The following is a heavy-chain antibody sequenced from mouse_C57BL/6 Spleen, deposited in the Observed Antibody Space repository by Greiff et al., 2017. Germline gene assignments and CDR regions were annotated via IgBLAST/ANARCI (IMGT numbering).Heavy chain of an antibody. CDR1: GYTFTSYW. Sequence: VQLQQPGAELVRPGSSVKLSCKASGYTFTSYWMHWVKQRPIQGLEWIGNIDPSDSETHYNQKFKDKATLTVDKSSSTAYMQLSSLTSEDSAVYYCARYHDYGNYYAMDYWGLGTSVTVSS. CDR3: ARYHDYGNYYAMDY. D-gene: IGHD2-4*01. V-gene: IGHV1-52*01. CDR2: IDPSDSET. J-gene: IGHJ4*01.